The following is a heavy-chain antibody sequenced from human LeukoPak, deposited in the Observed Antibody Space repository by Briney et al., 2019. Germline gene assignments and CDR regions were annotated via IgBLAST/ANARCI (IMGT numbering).Heavy chain of an antibody. CDR3: ATSGWYIKEWAFDI. CDR2: IYHSGST. V-gene: IGHV4-30-2*01. J-gene: IGHJ3*02. CDR1: GGSISSGGYS. D-gene: IGHD6-19*01. Sequence: SETRSLTCAVSGGSISSGGYSWSWIRQPPGKGLEWIGYIYHSGSTYYNPSLKSRVTISVDRSKNQLSLKLSSVTAADTAVYYCATSGWYIKEWAFDIWGQGTMVTVSS.